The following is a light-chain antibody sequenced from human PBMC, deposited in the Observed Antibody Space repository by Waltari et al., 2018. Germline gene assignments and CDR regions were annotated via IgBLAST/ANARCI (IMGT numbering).Light chain of an antibody. J-gene: IGLJ3*02. CDR1: SSNIGTNS. CDR2: GHN. V-gene: IGLV1-44*01. CDR3: AAWDDSLSGLV. Sequence: QSVLTQPPSASGTPGQRDTISCSGSSSNIGTNSVTWYQPPPGTAPNRLIYGHNQRPTWVPDRFSGSKSGSSASLAISGLQSEDEADYYCAAWDDSLSGLVFGGGTKVTVL.